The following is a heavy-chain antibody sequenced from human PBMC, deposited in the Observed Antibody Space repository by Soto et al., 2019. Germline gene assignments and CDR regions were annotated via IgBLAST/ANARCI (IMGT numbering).Heavy chain of an antibody. D-gene: IGHD3-22*01. CDR1: GGSISSGDYY. Sequence: PSETLSLTCTFSGGSISSGDYYLSWIRQPPGKGLEWIGYIYYSGSTYYNPSLKSRVTISVDTSKNQFSLKLSSVTAADTAVYYCAREGQYYDSSGYTPAFDYWGQGTLVTVSS. CDR2: IYYSGST. CDR3: AREGQYYDSSGYTPAFDY. V-gene: IGHV4-30-4*01. J-gene: IGHJ4*02.